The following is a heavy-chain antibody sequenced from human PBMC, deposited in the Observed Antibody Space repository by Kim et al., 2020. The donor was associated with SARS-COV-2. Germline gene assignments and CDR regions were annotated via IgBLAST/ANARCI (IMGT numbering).Heavy chain of an antibody. J-gene: IGHJ5*02. D-gene: IGHD6-13*01. CDR3: AAAAAGTFNWFDP. V-gene: IGHV1-69*13. Sequence: SVKVSCKASGGTFSSYAISWVRQAPGQGLEWMGGIIPIFGTANYAQKFQGRVTITADESTSTGYMELSSLRSEDTAVYYCAAAAAGTFNWFDPWGQGTLVTVS. CDR2: IIPIFGTA. CDR1: GGTFSSYA.